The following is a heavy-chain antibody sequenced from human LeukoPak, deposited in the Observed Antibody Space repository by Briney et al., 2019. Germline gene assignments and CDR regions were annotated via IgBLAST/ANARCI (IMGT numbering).Heavy chain of an antibody. CDR1: GYTFTGYY. J-gene: IGHJ3*02. CDR3: ARGFGDYYDSSGTMAFDI. Sequence: ASVKVSCKASGYTFTGYYMHWVRQAPGQGLEWMGWISAYNGNTNYAQKLQGRVTMTTDTSTSTAYMELWSLRSDDTAVYYCARGFGDYYDSSGTMAFDIWGQATMVTVSS. D-gene: IGHD3-22*01. V-gene: IGHV1-18*04. CDR2: ISAYNGNT.